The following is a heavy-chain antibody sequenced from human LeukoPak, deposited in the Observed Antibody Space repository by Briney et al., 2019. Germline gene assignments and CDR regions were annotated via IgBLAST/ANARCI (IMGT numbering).Heavy chain of an antibody. CDR3: ARDRSPLLYFAAFDI. V-gene: IGHV4-61*01. J-gene: IGHJ3*02. Sequence: SETLSLTCIVSGGSISSSSYYWGWIRQPPGKGLEWIGYIYYNGSTNYNPSLKSRVTISVDTSRNRFSLKLRSVTAADTAVYYCARDRSPLLYFAAFDIWGQGTMVTVSS. CDR2: IYYNGST. CDR1: GGSISSSSYY. D-gene: IGHD3-9*01.